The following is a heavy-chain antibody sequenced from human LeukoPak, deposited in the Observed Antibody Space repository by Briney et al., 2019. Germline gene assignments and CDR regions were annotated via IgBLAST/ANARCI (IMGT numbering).Heavy chain of an antibody. CDR1: GGSISSYY. Sequence: SETLSLTCTVSGGSISSYYWSWIRQTPGKGLEWIGYIYYSGSTNFNPSLKSRVTISVDTSKNQFSLKMSSVTAADTAVYYCARAVLSYCRGGSCPYFDYWGQGTLVTVSS. D-gene: IGHD2-15*01. J-gene: IGHJ4*01. CDR2: IYYSGST. CDR3: ARAVLSYCRGGSCPYFDY. V-gene: IGHV4-59*01.